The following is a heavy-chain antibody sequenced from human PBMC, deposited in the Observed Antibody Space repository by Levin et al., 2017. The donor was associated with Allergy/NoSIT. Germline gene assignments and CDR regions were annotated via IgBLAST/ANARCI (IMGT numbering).Heavy chain of an antibody. CDR3: AREDRGSGWYFEMGFDY. D-gene: IGHD6-19*01. J-gene: IGHJ4*02. Sequence: QAGGSLRLSCAASGFTFSRHAVAWVRQAPGKGLEWVSAISGSGGSIYYADSVKGRFTISRDNSKNTLYLQMNSLRSEDTAVYYCAREDRGSGWYFEMGFDYWGQGTLVTVSS. V-gene: IGHV3-23*01. CDR1: GFTFSRHA. CDR2: ISGSGGSI.